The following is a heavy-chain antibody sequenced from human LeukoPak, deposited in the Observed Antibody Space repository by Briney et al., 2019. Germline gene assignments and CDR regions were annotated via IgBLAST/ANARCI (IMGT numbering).Heavy chain of an antibody. J-gene: IGHJ6*02. CDR3: AREDWRILSYYYGMDV. CDR2: IKQDGSDN. CDR1: VFTFSSSW. V-gene: IGHV3-7*01. D-gene: IGHD1-1*01. Sequence: GGALRLSCAASVFTFSSSWMSWVRPAPGTGLEWVANIKQDGSDNYYVDSVKGRFTISRDNAKNSLYLQMNSLRAEDTAVYYCAREDWRILSYYYGMDVWGQGTTVTVSS.